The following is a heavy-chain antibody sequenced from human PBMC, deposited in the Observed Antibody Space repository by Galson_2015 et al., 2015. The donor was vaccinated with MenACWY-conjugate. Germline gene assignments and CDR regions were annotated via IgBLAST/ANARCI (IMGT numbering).Heavy chain of an antibody. J-gene: IGHJ5*02. CDR3: ARVRCSSTSCLRRSWFDP. CDR1: GGSISSGGYY. V-gene: IGHV4-31*03. D-gene: IGHD2-2*01. CDR2: IYYSGST. Sequence: LSLTCTVSGGSISSGGYYWSWIRQHPGKGLEWIGYIYYSGSTYYNPSLKSRVTISVDTSKNQFSLKLSSVTAADTAVYYCARVRCSSTSCLRRSWFDPWGQGTLVTVSS.